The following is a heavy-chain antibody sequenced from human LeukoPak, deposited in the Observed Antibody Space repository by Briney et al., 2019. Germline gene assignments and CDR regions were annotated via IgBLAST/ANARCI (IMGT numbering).Heavy chain of an antibody. Sequence: GGSLRLSCAVSGLSVNSFGMSGVRPAPGKGLEGVSAISINGETTWYADSVRGRFIISRDNSKNALYLQLSSLRVEAPPVYYCAQGFSSGWYPNSGPGSLVSVSP. CDR3: AQGFSSGWYPN. V-gene: IGHV3-23*01. CDR1: GLSVNSFG. CDR2: ISINGETT. J-gene: IGHJ4*02. D-gene: IGHD6-19*01.